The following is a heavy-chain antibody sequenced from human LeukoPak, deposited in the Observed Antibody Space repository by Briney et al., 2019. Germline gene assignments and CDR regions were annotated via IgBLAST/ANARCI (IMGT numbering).Heavy chain of an antibody. V-gene: IGHV4-34*01. J-gene: IGHJ4*02. CDR3: ARGHTDSSGYYVDY. CDR2: INHSGST. D-gene: IGHD3-22*01. Sequence: PSETLSLTCAVYGGSFSGYYWSWIRQPPGEGLEWIGEINHSGSTNYNPSLKSRVTISVDTSKNQFSLKLSSVTAADTAVYYCARGHTDSSGYYVDYWGQGTLVTVSS. CDR1: GGSFSGYY.